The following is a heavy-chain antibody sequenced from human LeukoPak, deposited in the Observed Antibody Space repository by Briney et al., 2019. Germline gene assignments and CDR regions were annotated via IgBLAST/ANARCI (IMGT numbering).Heavy chain of an antibody. CDR1: GYRFTSYW. V-gene: IGHV5-10-1*01. Sequence: GGSLKISFKGSGYRFTSYWISWVRPMPGKGLEWMGRIDPSDSYTNYSPSFQGHLPISADKSLSTAYLQWSSLKASDTATYYCARHQLLGPCFKGVCSDAFDIWGQGTMVTVSS. J-gene: IGHJ3*02. CDR3: ARHQLLGPCFKGVCSDAFDI. D-gene: IGHD2-8*01. CDR2: IDPSDSYT.